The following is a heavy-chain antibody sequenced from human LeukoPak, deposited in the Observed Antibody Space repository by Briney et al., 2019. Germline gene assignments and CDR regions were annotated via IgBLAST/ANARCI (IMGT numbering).Heavy chain of an antibody. J-gene: IGHJ4*02. V-gene: IGHV1-18*01. D-gene: IGHD6-6*01. CDR3: ARGGPFPSSSSSREYYLDY. Sequence: ASVKVSCKASGYDFINYGISWVRQAPGQGLEWMGWRSIYNGNTDYKLQGRVTMTTDTSTNTDYMEVRSLRSDDTAVYYCARGGPFPSSSSSREYYLDYWGQGTLVTVSS. CDR2: RSIYNGNT. CDR1: GYDFINYG.